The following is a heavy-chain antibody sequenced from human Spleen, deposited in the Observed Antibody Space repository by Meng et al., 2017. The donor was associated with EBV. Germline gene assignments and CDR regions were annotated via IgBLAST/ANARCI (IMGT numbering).Heavy chain of an antibody. Sequence: QSTWKEAGTTLVKPKQTLTLTCTFSGFSLSTSGVGVGWIRQPPGKALEWLALIYWDDDKRYSPSLKSRLTITRDTSKNQVVLTMTNMDPVDTATYYCAHSGYSYGFDYWGQGTLVTVSS. J-gene: IGHJ4*02. V-gene: IGHV2-5*02. CDR1: GFSLSTSGVG. CDR2: IYWDDDK. CDR3: AHSGYSYGFDY. D-gene: IGHD5-18*01.